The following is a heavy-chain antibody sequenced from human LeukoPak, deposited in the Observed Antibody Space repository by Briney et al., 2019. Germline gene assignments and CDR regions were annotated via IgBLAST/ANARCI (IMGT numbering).Heavy chain of an antibody. CDR3: ARDKKDYYDSSGYYYFAFDI. D-gene: IGHD3-22*01. CDR1: GGSIRSYY. Sequence: KPSETLSLTCTVSGGSIRSYYWSWIRQPPGKGLEWIGYIYYSGSTNYNPSLKSRVTISVDTSKNQFSLKLSSVTAADTAVYYCARDKKDYYDSSGYYYFAFDIWGRGTMVNVSS. CDR2: IYYSGST. V-gene: IGHV4-59*01. J-gene: IGHJ3*02.